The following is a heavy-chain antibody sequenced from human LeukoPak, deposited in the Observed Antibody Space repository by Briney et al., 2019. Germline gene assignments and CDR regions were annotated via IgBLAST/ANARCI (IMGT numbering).Heavy chain of an antibody. CDR1: GYTFTGYY. D-gene: IGHD2-2*01. V-gene: IGHV1-2*02. Sequence: ASVRVSCKASGYTFTGYYMHWVRQAPGQGLEWMGWINPNSGGTNYAQKFRGRVTMTRDTPISTAYMELSRLRSDDTAVYYCARTLGYCSSTSCYDDYYGMDVWGQGTTVTVSS. CDR2: INPNSGGT. J-gene: IGHJ6*02. CDR3: ARTLGYCSSTSCYDDYYGMDV.